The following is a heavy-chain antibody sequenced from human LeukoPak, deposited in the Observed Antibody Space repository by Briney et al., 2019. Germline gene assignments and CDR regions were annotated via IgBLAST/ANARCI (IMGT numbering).Heavy chain of an antibody. J-gene: IGHJ4*02. CDR2: INAGNGNT. V-gene: IGHV1-3*01. D-gene: IGHD2-2*01. CDR1: GYTFTSYG. Sequence: ASVKVSCKASGYTFTSYGISWVRQAPGQRLGWMGWINAGNGNTKYSQKFQGRVTITRDTSASTAYMELSSLRSEDTAVYYCARGYCSSTSCFDFDYWGQGTLVTVSS. CDR3: ARGYCSSTSCFDFDY.